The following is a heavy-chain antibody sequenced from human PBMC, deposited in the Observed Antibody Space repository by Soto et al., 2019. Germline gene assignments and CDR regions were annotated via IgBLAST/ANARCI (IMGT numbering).Heavy chain of an antibody. Sequence: EVQLVESGGGLVQPGGSLRVSCAASGFTLSSYSMNWVRQAPGKGLEWVSYISSSSRTIYYADSVKGRFTISRDNAKNSLYLQMNSLRDEDTAVYYCARAQYGSGSLYYYGMDVWGQGTTVTVSS. CDR2: ISSSSRTI. CDR1: GFTLSSYS. V-gene: IGHV3-48*02. J-gene: IGHJ6*02. CDR3: ARAQYGSGSLYYYGMDV. D-gene: IGHD3-10*01.